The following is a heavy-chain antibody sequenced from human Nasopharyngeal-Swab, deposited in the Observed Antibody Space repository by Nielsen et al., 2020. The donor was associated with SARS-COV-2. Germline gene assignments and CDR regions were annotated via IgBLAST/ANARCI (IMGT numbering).Heavy chain of an antibody. CDR3: AKVEYYYDSSGFVAFDI. V-gene: IGHV3-21*01. Sequence: GESLKISCAASGFTFSSYSMNWVRQAPGKGLEWVSSISCSSSYIYYADSVKGRFTISRDNAKNSLYLQMNSLRAEDTAVYYCAKVEYYYDSSGFVAFDIWGQGTMVTVSS. CDR1: GFTFSSYS. CDR2: ISCSSSYI. D-gene: IGHD3-22*01. J-gene: IGHJ3*02.